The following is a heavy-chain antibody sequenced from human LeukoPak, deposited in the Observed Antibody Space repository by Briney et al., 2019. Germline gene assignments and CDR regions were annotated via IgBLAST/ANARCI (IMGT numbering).Heavy chain of an antibody. D-gene: IGHD3-22*01. CDR2: VYYSGNT. CDR3: ARVGAHYYDSTGYYHSRFFDS. V-gene: IGHV4-59*01. Sequence: PSETLSLTCTVSSGSFNTYYWSWIRQPPGEGLEWIGCVYYSGNTYYKPSLKSRVTISVDTSKHQFSLNLKSVTAADTAVYYCARVGAHYYDSTGYYHSRFFDSWGQGTLVTVSS. J-gene: IGHJ4*02. CDR1: SGSFNTYY.